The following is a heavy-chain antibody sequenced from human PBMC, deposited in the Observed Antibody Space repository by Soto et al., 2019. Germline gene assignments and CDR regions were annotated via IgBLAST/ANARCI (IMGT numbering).Heavy chain of an antibody. Sequence: PGGSLRLSCAASGFTFSSYAMHWVRQAPGKGLEWVAVISYDGSNKYYADSVKGRFTISRDNSKNTLYLQMNSLRAEDTAVYYCARGSSTVTSRRGDAFDIWSQGTMVTV. CDR1: GFTFSSYA. CDR2: ISYDGSNK. CDR3: ARGSSTVTSRRGDAFDI. D-gene: IGHD4-17*01. J-gene: IGHJ3*02. V-gene: IGHV3-30-3*01.